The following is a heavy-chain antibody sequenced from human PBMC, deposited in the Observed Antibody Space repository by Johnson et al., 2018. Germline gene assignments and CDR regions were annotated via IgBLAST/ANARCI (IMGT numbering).Heavy chain of an antibody. CDR2: MSWNSGSI. CDR1: GFTFDDYA. J-gene: IGHJ6*03. CDR3: AKDPGVFGVVTSVYYYMDV. V-gene: IGHV3-9*01. Sequence: VQLVESGGGLVQPGRSLRLSCAASGFTFDDYAMHWVRQAPGKGLEWVSGMSWNSGSIGYADSVKGRFTIPRDNAKNSLYLQMNSLRAEDTALYYCAKDPGVFGVVTSVYYYMDVWGKGTTVTVSS. D-gene: IGHD3-3*01.